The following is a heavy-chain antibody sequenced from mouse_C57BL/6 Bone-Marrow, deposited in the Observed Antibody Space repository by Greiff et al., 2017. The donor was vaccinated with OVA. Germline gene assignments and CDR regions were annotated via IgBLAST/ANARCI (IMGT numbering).Heavy chain of an antibody. CDR1: GFNIKDDY. D-gene: IGHD2-3*01. J-gene: IGHJ2*01. CDR3: TTDGYYWDPSYFDY. Sequence: EVQLQQSGAELVRPGASVKLSCTASGFNIKDDYMHWVKQRPEQGLAWIGWIDPENGDTEYASKFQGKATITADTSSNTAYLQLSSLTSEDTAVYYCTTDGYYWDPSYFDYWGQGTTLTVAS. CDR2: IDPENGDT. V-gene: IGHV14-4*01.